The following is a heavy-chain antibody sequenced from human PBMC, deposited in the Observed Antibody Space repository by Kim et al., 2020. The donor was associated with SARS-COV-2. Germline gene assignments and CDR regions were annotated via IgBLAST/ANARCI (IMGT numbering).Heavy chain of an antibody. CDR2: INPNSGGT. CDR1: GYTFTGYY. V-gene: IGHV1-2*04. Sequence: ASVKVSCKASGYTFTGYYMHWVRQAPGQGLEWMGWINPNSGGTNYAQKFQGWVTMTRDTSISTAYMELSRLRSDDTAVYYCARDNEESSCWSRNYGMDVWGQGTTVTVSS. J-gene: IGHJ6*02. D-gene: IGHD6-19*01. CDR3: ARDNEESSCWSRNYGMDV.